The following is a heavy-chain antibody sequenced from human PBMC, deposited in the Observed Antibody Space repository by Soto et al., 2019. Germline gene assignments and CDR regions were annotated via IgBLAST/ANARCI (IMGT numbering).Heavy chain of an antibody. V-gene: IGHV4-59*01. J-gene: IGHJ4*02. CDR1: GGSISSYY. Sequence: SETLSLTCTVSGGSISSYYWSWIRQPPGKGLEWIGYIYYSGSTNYNPSLKSRVTISVDTSKNQFSLKLSSVTAADTAAYYCASMTYDSSGYYYPFFDYWGQGTLVTVSS. D-gene: IGHD3-22*01. CDR2: IYYSGST. CDR3: ASMTYDSSGYYYPFFDY.